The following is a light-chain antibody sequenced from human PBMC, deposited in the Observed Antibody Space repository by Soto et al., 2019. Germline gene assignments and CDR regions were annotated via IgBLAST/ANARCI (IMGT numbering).Light chain of an antibody. CDR3: QSYDNILSGHVV. CDR1: SSNIGALYD. V-gene: IGLV1-40*01. J-gene: IGLJ2*01. Sequence: QSVLTQPPSVSGAPGQRVTISCTGSSSNIGALYDVNWYQQLPGTAPKLLIYDNNNRPSGVPDRFSGSKSGTSASLAITGLQAEDEADYYCQSYDNILSGHVVFGGGTKLTVL. CDR2: DNN.